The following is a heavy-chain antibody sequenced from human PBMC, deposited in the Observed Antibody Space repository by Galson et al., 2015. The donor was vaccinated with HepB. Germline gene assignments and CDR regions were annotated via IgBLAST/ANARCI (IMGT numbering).Heavy chain of an antibody. CDR1: GFTFSSYG. Sequence: SLRLSCAASGFTFSSYGMHWVRQAPGKGLEWVAVISYDGSNKYYADSVKGRFTISRDNSKNTLYLQMNSLRAEDTAVYYCAKSVVVAATHGWFDPWGQGTLVTVSS. CDR3: AKSVVVAATHGWFDP. D-gene: IGHD2-15*01. J-gene: IGHJ5*02. V-gene: IGHV3-30*18. CDR2: ISYDGSNK.